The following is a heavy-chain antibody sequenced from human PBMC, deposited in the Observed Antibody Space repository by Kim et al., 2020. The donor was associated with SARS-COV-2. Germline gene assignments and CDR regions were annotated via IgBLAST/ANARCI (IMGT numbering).Heavy chain of an antibody. CDR2: IKQDGSEK. V-gene: IGHV3-7*01. J-gene: IGHJ4*02. Sequence: GGSLRLSCAASGFTFSSYWMSWVRQAPGKGLEWVANIKQDGSEKYYVDSVKGRFTISRDNAKNSLYLQMNSLRAEDTAVYYCARDTPLIYYDSSGYYVDYWGQGTLVTVSS. CDR1: GFTFSSYW. CDR3: ARDTPLIYYDSSGYYVDY. D-gene: IGHD3-22*01.